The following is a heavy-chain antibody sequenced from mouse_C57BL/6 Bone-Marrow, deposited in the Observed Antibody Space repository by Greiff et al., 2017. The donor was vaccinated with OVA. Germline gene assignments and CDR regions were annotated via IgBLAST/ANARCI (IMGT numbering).Heavy chain of an antibody. CDR1: GFTFSSYA. J-gene: IGHJ3*01. D-gene: IGHD2-12*01. V-gene: IGHV5-4*01. CDR3: AIDRGLRAWFAY. Sequence: EVMLVESGGGLVKPGGSLKLSCAASGFTFSSYAMSWVRQTPEKRLEWVATISDGGSYTYYPDNVKGRFTISRDNAKNNLYLQMSHLKSEDTAMYYCAIDRGLRAWFAYWGQGTLVTVSA. CDR2: ISDGGSYT.